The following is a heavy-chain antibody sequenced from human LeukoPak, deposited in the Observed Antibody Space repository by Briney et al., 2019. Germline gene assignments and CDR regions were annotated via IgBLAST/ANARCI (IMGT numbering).Heavy chain of an antibody. Sequence: PSETLSLTCTVSGGPISSYYWNWIRQPPGKGLEWIGYIYYSGTTNYNPSLKSRVTISVDTSKNQFSLKLSSVTAADTAVYYCARVTIFGVSPYYFDYWGQGTLVTVSS. CDR1: GGPISSYY. CDR2: IYYSGTT. D-gene: IGHD3-3*01. CDR3: ARVTIFGVSPYYFDY. J-gene: IGHJ4*02. V-gene: IGHV4-59*01.